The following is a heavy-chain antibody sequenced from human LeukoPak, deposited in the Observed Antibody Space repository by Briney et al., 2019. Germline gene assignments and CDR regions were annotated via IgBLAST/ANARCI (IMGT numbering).Heavy chain of an antibody. V-gene: IGHV4-59*01. CDR1: GGSISTYY. CDR2: IYYSGST. CDR3: ARSALDTSGTYYIPQPFVY. Sequence: PSQTLSLTCTVSGGSISTYYWSWIRQPPGKGLEWIGYIYYSGSTNYNPSLKSRVTILIDTSKNQFSLKLNSVTAADTAVYYCARSALDTSGTYYIPQPFVYWGQGTLVTVSS. D-gene: IGHD3-10*01. J-gene: IGHJ4*02.